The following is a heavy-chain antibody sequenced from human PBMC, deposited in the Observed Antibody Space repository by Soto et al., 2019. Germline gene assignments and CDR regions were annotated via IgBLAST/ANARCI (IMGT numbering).Heavy chain of an antibody. CDR2: IWFDGSNT. CDR1: GFTFTYG. V-gene: IGHV3-33*01. J-gene: IGHJ4*02. CDR3: ARDGSDTMVAYYFDY. Sequence: GXSLRLSCAASGFTFTYGMHWVRQAPGKGLEWIAIIWFDGSNTYYSDSVKGRFTISRDNSKNTLYLQMNNLRAEDTAVYFCARDGSDTMVAYYFDYWGQGTPVTVSS. D-gene: IGHD3-10*01.